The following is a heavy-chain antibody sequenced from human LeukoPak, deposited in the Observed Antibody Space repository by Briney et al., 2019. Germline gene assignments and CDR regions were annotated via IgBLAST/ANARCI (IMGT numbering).Heavy chain of an antibody. CDR2: INPNSGGT. Sequence: ASVKVSCKASGYTFTGYYMHWVRQAPGQGLEWMGWINPNSGGTNYAQKPQGRVTMTTDTSTSTAYMELRSLRSDDTAVYYCAREMVGPSSNDWFDPWGQGTLVTVSS. CDR1: GYTFTGYY. CDR3: AREMVGPSSNDWFDP. V-gene: IGHV1-2*02. J-gene: IGHJ5*02. D-gene: IGHD2-8*01.